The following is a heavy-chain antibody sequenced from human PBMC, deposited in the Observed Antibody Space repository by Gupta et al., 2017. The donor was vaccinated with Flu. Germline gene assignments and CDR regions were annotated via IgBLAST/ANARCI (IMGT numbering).Heavy chain of an antibody. V-gene: IGHV3-74*01. D-gene: IGHD6-13*01. CDR2: VRGDGRET. Sequence: EVQLVESGGDLVQPGGSLKLSCAASGFTFNSYWMHWVRQAPGKGLVWVSRVRGDGRETNYADSVKGRFTISRDNAKNTLYLQMNSLRADDTAVYYCARVSEAAGGWGADYWGQGTLVTVSS. CDR3: ARVSEAAGGWGADY. J-gene: IGHJ4*02. CDR1: GFTFNSYW.